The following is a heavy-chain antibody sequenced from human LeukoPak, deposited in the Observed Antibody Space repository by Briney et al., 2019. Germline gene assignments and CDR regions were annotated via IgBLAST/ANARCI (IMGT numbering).Heavy chain of an antibody. CDR1: GGTFSSYA. CDR2: IIPILGIA. CDR3: AADPQAYDFWSGYYLSPGMDV. V-gene: IGHV1-69*04. Sequence: ASVKVSCKASGGTFSSYAISWVRQAPGQGLEWMGRIIPILGIANYAQKFQGRVTITADKSTSTAYMELSSLRSEDTAVYYCAADPQAYDFWSGYYLSPGMDVWGQGTTVTVSS. J-gene: IGHJ6*02. D-gene: IGHD3-3*01.